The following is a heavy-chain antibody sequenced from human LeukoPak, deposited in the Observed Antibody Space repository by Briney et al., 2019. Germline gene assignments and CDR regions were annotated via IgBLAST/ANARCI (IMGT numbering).Heavy chain of an antibody. CDR2: VKQDESEK. CDR3: VRARYSADSYYFDY. CDR1: GFTFSNYW. J-gene: IGHJ4*02. Sequence: GGSLRLSCAASGFTFSNYWMSWVRQAPGKGLEWVASVKQDESEKYYVDSVKGRFTISRDKAKNSLYLQMTSLRAEDTAVYYCVRARYSADSYYFDYWGQGTLVTVSS. V-gene: IGHV3-7*03. D-gene: IGHD5-18*01.